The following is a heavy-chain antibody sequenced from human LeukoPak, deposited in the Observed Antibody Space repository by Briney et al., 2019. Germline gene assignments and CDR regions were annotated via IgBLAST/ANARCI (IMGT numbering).Heavy chain of an antibody. CDR1: GYSFTSYW. CDR2: IYPGDSDT. V-gene: IGHV5-51*01. D-gene: IGHD2-2*01. CDR3: ASRQGYCSSTSCPGWWFDP. J-gene: IGHJ5*02. Sequence: GESLKTSCKGSGYSFTSYWIGWVRQMPGKGLEWMGIIYPGDSDTRYSPSFQGQVTISADKSISTAYLQWSSLKASDTAMYYCASRQGYCSSTSCPGWWFDPWGQGTLVTVSS.